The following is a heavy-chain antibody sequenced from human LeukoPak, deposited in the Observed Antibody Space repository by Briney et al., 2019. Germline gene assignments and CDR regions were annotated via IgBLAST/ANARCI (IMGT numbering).Heavy chain of an antibody. D-gene: IGHD6-19*01. J-gene: IGHJ4*02. CDR1: GFTFSSYA. CDR3: ARDLSAVAGTGSFDY. V-gene: IGHV3-23*01. Sequence: GGSLRLSCAASGFTFSSYAMSWVRQAPGKGLEWVSAISGSGGSTYYADSVKGRFTISRDNSKNTLYLQMNSLRAEDTAVYYCARDLSAVAGTGSFDYWGQGTLVTVSS. CDR2: ISGSGGST.